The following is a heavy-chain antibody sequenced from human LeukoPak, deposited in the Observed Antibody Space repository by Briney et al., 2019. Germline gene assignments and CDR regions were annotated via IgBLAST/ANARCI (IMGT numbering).Heavy chain of an antibody. Sequence: ASVKVSCKASGYTFTSYGISWVRQAPGQGLEWMGWISGYSGNTNYAQQKLQGRVTMTTDTSTSTAYMELRSLRAEDTAVYYCAREWSSSWYESFDYWGQGTLVTVSS. V-gene: IGHV1-18*01. CDR3: AREWSSSWYESFDY. CDR1: GYTFTSYG. CDR2: ISGYSGNT. J-gene: IGHJ4*02. D-gene: IGHD6-13*01.